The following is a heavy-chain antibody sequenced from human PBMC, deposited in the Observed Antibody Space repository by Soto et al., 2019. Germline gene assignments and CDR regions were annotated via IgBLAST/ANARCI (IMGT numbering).Heavy chain of an antibody. CDR3: AKYIVVVPAAIIPLDAFDI. Sequence: GGSLRLSRAASGFTFSSYAMSWVRQAPGKGLEWVSAISGSGGSTYYADSVKGRFTISRDNSKNTLYLQMNSLRAEDTAVYYCAKYIVVVPAAIIPLDAFDIWGQGTMVTVSS. J-gene: IGHJ3*02. CDR1: GFTFSSYA. V-gene: IGHV3-23*01. D-gene: IGHD2-2*01. CDR2: ISGSGGST.